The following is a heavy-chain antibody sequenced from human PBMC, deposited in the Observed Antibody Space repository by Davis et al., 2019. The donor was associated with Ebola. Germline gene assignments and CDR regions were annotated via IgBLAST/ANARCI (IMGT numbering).Heavy chain of an antibody. D-gene: IGHD3-10*01. J-gene: IGHJ4*02. Sequence: GESLKISCKGSGYSFTSYWIGWVRQLPEQGLEWMGIIYPGDSDTRYSPSFQGQVTISADRSISTASLQWSSLKASDTAMYYCARGNSYGSGSYYNSNSFDFWGQGTLVTVSS. CDR2: IYPGDSDT. CDR1: GYSFTSYW. V-gene: IGHV5-51*01. CDR3: ARGNSYGSGSYYNSNSFDF.